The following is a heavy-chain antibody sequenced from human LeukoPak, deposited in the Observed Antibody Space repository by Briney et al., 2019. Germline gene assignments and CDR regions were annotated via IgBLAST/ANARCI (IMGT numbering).Heavy chain of an antibody. CDR3: ARQVIVGATWFDY. V-gene: IGHV4-39*01. J-gene: IGHJ4*02. Sequence: SETLSLTCTVSGGSISSSSYYWGWIRQPPGKGLEWIGSIYYSGSTYYNPSLKSRVTISVDTSKNQFSLKLSSVTAADTAVYYCARQVIVGATWFDYWGQGTLVTVSS. CDR2: IYYSGST. D-gene: IGHD1-26*01. CDR1: GGSISSSSYY.